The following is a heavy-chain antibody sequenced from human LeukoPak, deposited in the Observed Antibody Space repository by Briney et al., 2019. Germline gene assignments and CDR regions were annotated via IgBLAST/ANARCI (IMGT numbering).Heavy chain of an antibody. CDR3: ARGKIFCSDSHCRGDYFAS. J-gene: IGHJ4*02. CDR1: GASISNSSYF. D-gene: IGHD3-3*01. V-gene: IGHV4-39*01. CDR2: IYFTETT. Sequence: PSETLSLTCTVSGASISNSSYFWGWIRQSPGTGLEWIGSIYFTETTYYNPSLKTRVRIFFNTSQNQFSLRLTSVTAADTAIYYCARGKIFCSDSHCRGDYFASWGQGTLISVSS.